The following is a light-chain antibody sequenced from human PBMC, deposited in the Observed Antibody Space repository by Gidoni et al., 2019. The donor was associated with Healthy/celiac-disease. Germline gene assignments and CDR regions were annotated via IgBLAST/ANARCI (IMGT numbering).Light chain of an antibody. V-gene: IGLV3-19*01. CDR2: GKN. Sequence: SSELTQHPAVSVALGQTVRITCQGDSLRSYYASWYQQKPGQAPVLVNYGKNNRPSGIPDRFSGSSSGNTASLTITGAQAEDEADYYCNSRDSSGNHYVFGTGTKVTVL. CDR1: SLRSYY. J-gene: IGLJ1*01. CDR3: NSRDSSGNHYV.